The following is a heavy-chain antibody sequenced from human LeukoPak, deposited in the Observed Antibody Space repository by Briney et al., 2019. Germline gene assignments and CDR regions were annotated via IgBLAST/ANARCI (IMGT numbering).Heavy chain of an antibody. Sequence: ASVKVSCKASGYTFTGYYMHWVRQAPGQGLEWMGWINPNSGNTGYAQKFQGRVTMTRNTSISTAYMELSSLRSEDTAVYYCARVYMVRGVIGDWGQGTLVTVSS. V-gene: IGHV1-8*02. CDR3: ARVYMVRGVIGD. CDR2: INPNSGNT. CDR1: GYTFTGYY. J-gene: IGHJ4*02. D-gene: IGHD3-10*01.